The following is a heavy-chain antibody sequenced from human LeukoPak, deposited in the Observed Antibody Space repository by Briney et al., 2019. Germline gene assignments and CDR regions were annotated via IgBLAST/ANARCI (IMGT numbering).Heavy chain of an antibody. V-gene: IGHV3-30*02. CDR2: IRYDGSNK. J-gene: IGHJ6*02. Sequence: GGSLRLPCAASGFTFSSYSMHWVRQAPGKGLEWVAFIRYDGSNKYYADSVKGRFTISRDNSKNTLYLQMNSLRAEDTAVYYCAKEARNYYYGMDVWGQGTTVTVAS. CDR1: GFTFSSYS. CDR3: AKEARNYYYGMDV.